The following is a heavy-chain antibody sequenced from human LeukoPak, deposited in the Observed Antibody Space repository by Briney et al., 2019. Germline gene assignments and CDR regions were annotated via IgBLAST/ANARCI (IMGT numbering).Heavy chain of an antibody. D-gene: IGHD3-10*01. CDR1: GYTFTGYY. J-gene: IGHJ4*02. V-gene: IGHV1-2*02. CDR2: INPNSGGT. Sequence: ASVKVSRKASGYTFTGYYMHWVRQAPGQGLEWMGWINPNSGGTNYAQKFQGRVTMTRDTSISTAYMELSRLRSDDTAVYYCARNGGRSGSRYRPDHYIDYWGQGTLVTVSS. CDR3: ARNGGRSGSRYRPDHYIDY.